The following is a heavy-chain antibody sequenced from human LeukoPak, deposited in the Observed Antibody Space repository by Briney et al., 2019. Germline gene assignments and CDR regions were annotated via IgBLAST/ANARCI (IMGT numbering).Heavy chain of an antibody. J-gene: IGHJ3*01. D-gene: IGHD2-2*01. V-gene: IGHV1-2*02. CDR3: ARDRPPDGVPDALDV. CDR2: MGSKNTAP. CDR1: GYTLIDYS. Sequence: ASVKVSCKASGYTLIDYSLHWVRQAPGQGPEWMGWMGSKNTAPKYTQKFQGRVSMTRDSSINTAYMEVSSLTPDDTAVYYCARDRPPDGVPDALDVWGQGTMVTVSS.